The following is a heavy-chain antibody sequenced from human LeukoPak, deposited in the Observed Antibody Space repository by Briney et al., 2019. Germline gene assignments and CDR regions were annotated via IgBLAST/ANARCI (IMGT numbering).Heavy chain of an antibody. V-gene: IGHV4-39*07. CDR2: IYYSGSS. CDR1: GGSISSSSSY. CDR3: ARALGPYGSGSYYPLFY. Sequence: PSETLSLTCSVSGGSISSSSSYWGWIRQPPGKGLEWIGSIYYSGSSFDNPALKSRVTISVDTSKNQFSLRLSSVTAADTAVYYCARALGPYGSGSYYPLFYWGQGTLVTVSS. J-gene: IGHJ4*02. D-gene: IGHD3-10*01.